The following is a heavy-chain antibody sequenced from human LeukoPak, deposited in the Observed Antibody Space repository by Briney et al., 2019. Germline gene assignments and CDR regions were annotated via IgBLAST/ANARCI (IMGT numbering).Heavy chain of an antibody. CDR3: AKDFGRNLGGPGY. CDR1: GFTFSTYT. Sequence: GGSLRLSCAASGFTFSTYTMAWVRQDPGGGLEWVSGISDNGGRTYYADSVKGRFAISRDDSKSTLYLQMNSLRGEDTAVYYCAKDFGRNLGGPGYWGRGTLVIVSS. D-gene: IGHD3-10*01. CDR2: ISDNGGRT. J-gene: IGHJ4*02. V-gene: IGHV3-23*01.